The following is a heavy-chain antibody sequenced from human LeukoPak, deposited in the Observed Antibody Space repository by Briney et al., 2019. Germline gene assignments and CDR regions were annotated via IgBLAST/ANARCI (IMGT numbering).Heavy chain of an antibody. CDR3: AREEVWRYAFDI. V-gene: IGHV3-30*19. D-gene: IGHD2-8*01. J-gene: IGHJ3*02. Sequence: GGSLRLSCAASGFTFSSYGMHWVRQAPGKGLEWVAVTSYDGSNEYYADSVKGRFTISRDNSKNTLYLQMNSLRAEDTAVYYCAREEVWRYAFDIWGQGTMVTVSS. CDR1: GFTFSSYG. CDR2: TSYDGSNE.